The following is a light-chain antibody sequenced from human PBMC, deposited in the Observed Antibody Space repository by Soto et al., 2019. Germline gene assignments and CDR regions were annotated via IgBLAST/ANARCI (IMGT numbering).Light chain of an antibody. CDR1: QSISSY. Sequence: DIQMTQSPSSLSASVGDRVTITCRASQSISSYLNWYQQKAGKPPKLLIYAASSLQSGVPSRFSGSGSGTDFTLTISSLQPEDFATYYCQQSYSSLLYTFGQGTKLEIK. V-gene: IGKV1-39*01. CDR2: AAS. J-gene: IGKJ2*01. CDR3: QQSYSSLLYT.